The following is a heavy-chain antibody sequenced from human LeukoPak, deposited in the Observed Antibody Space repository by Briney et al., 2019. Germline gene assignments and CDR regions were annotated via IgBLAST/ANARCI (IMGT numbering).Heavy chain of an antibody. Sequence: GASVKVSCKLSGYTGIELSINWVRQAPGKGLEWLGGFVPEDAETVYAQKFQGRVTMTEDTSTDTAYMELSRLTSEDTAVYYCATHTIVGVVTYGFPIWGRGTLVTVSS. CDR2: FVPEDAET. J-gene: IGHJ3*02. V-gene: IGHV1-24*01. CDR3: ATHTIVGVVTYGFPI. D-gene: IGHD3-3*01. CDR1: GYTGIELS.